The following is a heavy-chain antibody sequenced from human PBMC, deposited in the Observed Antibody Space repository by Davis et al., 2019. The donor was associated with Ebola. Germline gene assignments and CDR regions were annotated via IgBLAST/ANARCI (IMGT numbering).Heavy chain of an antibody. CDR2: ISAYNGNT. CDR3: ARDRYNWNDFDY. J-gene: IGHJ4*02. D-gene: IGHD1-20*01. Sequence: AASVKVSCKASGYTFTSYGISWVRQAPGQGLEWMGWISAYNGNTNYAQKLQGRVTMTTDTSTSTVYMELTSLTSDDTAMYYCARDRYNWNDFDYWGQGTLVTVSS. CDR1: GYTFTSYG. V-gene: IGHV1-18*01.